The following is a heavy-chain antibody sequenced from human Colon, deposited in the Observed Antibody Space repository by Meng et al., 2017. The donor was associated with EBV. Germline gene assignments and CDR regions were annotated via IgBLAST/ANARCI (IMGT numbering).Heavy chain of an antibody. CDR2: TYCRSKWSN. CDR3: AREVDYGGNSVSFDF. J-gene: IGHJ4*02. V-gene: IGHV6-1*01. D-gene: IGHD4-23*01. CDR1: GDSVSSNSAA. Sequence: VKLQQSGPGLVKPSQTLSLTCAISGDSVSSNSAAWNWIRQSPSGGLEWLGRTYCRSKWSNDYAVSVKSRLTISPDTSKNQFSLHLASVNPEDTGVYYCAREVDYGGNSVSFDFWGQGTLVTVSS.